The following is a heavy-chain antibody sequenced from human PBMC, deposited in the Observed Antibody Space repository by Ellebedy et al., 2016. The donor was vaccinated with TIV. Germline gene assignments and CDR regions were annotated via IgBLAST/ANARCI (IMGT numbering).Heavy chain of an antibody. J-gene: IGHJ4*02. CDR3: ARVVDYYDSSGYRPNYFDY. CDR2: INPSGGST. Sequence: AASVKVSCKASGGTFSSYAISWVRQAPGQGLEWMGIINPSGGSTSYAQKFQGRVTMTSDTSTSTVYMELSSLRSEDTAVYYCARVVDYYDSSGYRPNYFDYWGQGTLVTVSS. CDR1: GGTFSSYA. V-gene: IGHV1-46*01. D-gene: IGHD3-22*01.